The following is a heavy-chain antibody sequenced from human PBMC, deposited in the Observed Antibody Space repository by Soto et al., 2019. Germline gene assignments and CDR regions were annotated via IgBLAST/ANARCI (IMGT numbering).Heavy chain of an antibody. V-gene: IGHV3-33*01. CDR3: ASIVPWSLNFAY. J-gene: IGHJ4*01. D-gene: IGHD2-15*01. CDR1: GFTFSSYH. Sequence: QVQLVESGGGVVQPGRSLRLSCAASGFTFSSYHMHWVRQAPGKGLEWVAVIWNDESNKYYEDSVKGRFTISRDNSKNTLYMQMNNFRVEDTAVYYCASIVPWSLNFAYWGHGALVTVSS. CDR2: IWNDESNK.